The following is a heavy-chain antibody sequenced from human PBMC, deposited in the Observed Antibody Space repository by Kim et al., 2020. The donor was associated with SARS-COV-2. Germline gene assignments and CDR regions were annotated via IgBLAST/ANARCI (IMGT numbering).Heavy chain of an antibody. Sequence: SPPLKSRITITKDTSKNQMVLTMTNMDPVDTATYYCAHRLIAVAGSYFDYWGQGTLVTVSS. CDR3: AHRLIAVAGSYFDY. D-gene: IGHD6-19*01. J-gene: IGHJ4*02. V-gene: IGHV2-5*01.